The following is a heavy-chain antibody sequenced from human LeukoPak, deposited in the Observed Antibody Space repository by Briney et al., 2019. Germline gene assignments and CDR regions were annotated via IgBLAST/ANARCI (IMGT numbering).Heavy chain of an antibody. CDR2: ISGSGGST. V-gene: IGHV3-23*01. D-gene: IGHD2-2*01. Sequence: GGSLRLSCAASGFTFSSYAMSWVRQAPGKGLEWVSAISGSGGSTYYADSVKGRFTISRDNSKNTLCLQMNSLRAEDTAVYYCAKSLFVVVPAAVDFDYWGQGTLVTVSS. CDR1: GFTFSSYA. CDR3: AKSLFVVVPAAVDFDY. J-gene: IGHJ4*02.